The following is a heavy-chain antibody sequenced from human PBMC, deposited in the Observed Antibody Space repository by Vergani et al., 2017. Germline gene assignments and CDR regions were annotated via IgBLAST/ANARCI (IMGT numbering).Heavy chain of an antibody. CDR3: ARGQTGYSRDWSTYFFYMDV. Sequence: QVQLQESGPGLVKPSQTLSLTCTLSGDAISRDTYSWNWVRQAPGKPLEWIGSVYYSVTTYYDPSLGGRVTMSIDKSKNHFSLKLTSGTAADSAFYFCARGQTGYSRDWSTYFFYMDVWGKGTTVTVSS. CDR1: GDAISRDTYS. J-gene: IGHJ6*03. V-gene: IGHV4-30-4*07. CDR2: VYYSVTT. D-gene: IGHD3/OR15-3a*01.